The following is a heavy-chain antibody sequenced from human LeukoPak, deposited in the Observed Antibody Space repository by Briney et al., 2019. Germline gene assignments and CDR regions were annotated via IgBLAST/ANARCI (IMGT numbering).Heavy chain of an antibody. J-gene: IGHJ4*02. CDR3: ARGSGYSYGYASFDY. V-gene: IGHV3-53*01. Sequence: GGSLRLSCAASGFTVSSNYMSWVRQAPGKGLEWVSVIYSGGSTYYADSVKGRFTISRDNSKNTLYLQMNSLRAEDTAVYYCARGSGYSYGYASFDYWGQGTLVTVSS. D-gene: IGHD5-18*01. CDR1: GFTVSSNY. CDR2: IYSGGST.